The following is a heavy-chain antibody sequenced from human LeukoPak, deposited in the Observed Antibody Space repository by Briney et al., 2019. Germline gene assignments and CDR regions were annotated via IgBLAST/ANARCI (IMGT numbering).Heavy chain of an antibody. CDR3: ARGAAGWELLGEPFDY. V-gene: IGHV1-3*01. D-gene: IGHD1-26*01. CDR1: GYTFTSYA. J-gene: IGHJ4*02. CDR2: INAGNGNT. Sequence: ASVKVSCKASGYTFTSYAMHWVRQAPGQRLEWMGWINAGNGNTKYSQKFQGRVTITRDTSASTAYMELSSLRSEDTAVYYCARGAAGWELLGEPFDYWGQGTLVTVSS.